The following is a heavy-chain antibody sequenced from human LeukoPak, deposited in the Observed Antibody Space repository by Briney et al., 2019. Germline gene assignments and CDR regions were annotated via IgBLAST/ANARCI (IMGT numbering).Heavy chain of an antibody. J-gene: IGHJ6*03. V-gene: IGHV1-69*01. CDR2: IIPIFGTA. CDR3: ASSVTGSSWKDPDYYYYYYMDV. CDR1: GGTFSSYA. Sequence: SVKVSGKASGGTFSSYAISWVRQAPGQGLEWMGGIIPIFGTANYAQKFQGRVTITADESTSTAYMELRSLRSDDTAVYYCASSVTGSSWKDPDYYYYYYMDVWGKGTTVTVSS. D-gene: IGHD6-13*01.